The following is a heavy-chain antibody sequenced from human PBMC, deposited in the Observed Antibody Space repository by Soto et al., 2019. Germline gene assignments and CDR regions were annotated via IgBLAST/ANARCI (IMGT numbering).Heavy chain of an antibody. CDR1: GGTFSSYA. CDR3: ARIVVPAAGDNWFDP. J-gene: IGHJ5*02. D-gene: IGHD2-2*01. Sequence: ASVKVSCKASGGTFSSYAISWVRQAPGQGLEWMGGIIPIFGTANYAQKFQGRVTITADKSTSTAYMELSSLRSEDTAVYYCARIVVPAAGDNWFDPWGQGTLVTVSS. CDR2: IIPIFGTA. V-gene: IGHV1-69*06.